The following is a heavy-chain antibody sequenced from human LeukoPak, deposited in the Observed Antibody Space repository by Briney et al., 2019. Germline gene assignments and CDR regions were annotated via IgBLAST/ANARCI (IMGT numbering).Heavy chain of an antibody. CDR3: ARDRLGHFDS. CDR2: INSDGSST. CDR1: GFTFSSSW. J-gene: IGHJ4*02. Sequence: GGSLRLSCAASGFTFSSSWMLWVRQAPGEGLVWVSRINSDGSSTSYADSVKGRFTISRDNAKNTLYLQMNSLRAEDTAVYYCARDRLGHFDSWGQGTLVTVSS. D-gene: IGHD6-19*01. V-gene: IGHV3-74*01.